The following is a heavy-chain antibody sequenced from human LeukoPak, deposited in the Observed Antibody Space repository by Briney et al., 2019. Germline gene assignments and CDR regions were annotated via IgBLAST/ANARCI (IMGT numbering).Heavy chain of an antibody. CDR2: IYPGDSET. J-gene: IGHJ3*02. D-gene: IGHD4/OR15-4a*01. CDR3: ARPRVPGAYDALDI. Sequence: GESLKISCKGSGYRFPSYWIGWVRQMPGKGLEWMGLIYPGDSETKYSPSFQGQVTISADKSISTASLQWSSLKASDPAVYYCARPRVPGAYDALDIWGQGTMVTVPS. CDR1: GYRFPSYW. V-gene: IGHV5-51*01.